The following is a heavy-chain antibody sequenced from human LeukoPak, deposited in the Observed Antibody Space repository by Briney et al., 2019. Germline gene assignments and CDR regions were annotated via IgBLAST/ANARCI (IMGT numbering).Heavy chain of an antibody. Sequence: GGSLRLSCAASGFTFDDYAMHWVRQAPGKGLEWVSGISWNSGSIGYADSVKGRFTISRDNAKNSLYLQMNSLRAEDTALYYCAKDWGRDGYPNPTPFDYWGQGTLVTVSS. CDR1: GFTFDDYA. J-gene: IGHJ4*02. V-gene: IGHV3-9*01. CDR2: ISWNSGSI. CDR3: AKDWGRDGYPNPTPFDY. D-gene: IGHD5-24*01.